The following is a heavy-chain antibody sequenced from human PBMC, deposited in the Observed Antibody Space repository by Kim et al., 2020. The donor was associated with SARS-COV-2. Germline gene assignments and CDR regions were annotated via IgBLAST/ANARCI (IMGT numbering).Heavy chain of an antibody. V-gene: IGHV3-74*01. D-gene: IGHD5-12*01. Sequence: GGSLRLSCVASGFTLSGYWMNWVRQAPGKGLVWVSRINSDGRRTNYADAVKGRFTVSRDNAKNTLYLQMNSLRAEDTAVHYCTRGSAGSGYGWWFDPWGQGALVTVS. CDR1: GFTLSGYW. J-gene: IGHJ5*02. CDR2: INSDGRRT. CDR3: TRGSAGSGYGWWFDP.